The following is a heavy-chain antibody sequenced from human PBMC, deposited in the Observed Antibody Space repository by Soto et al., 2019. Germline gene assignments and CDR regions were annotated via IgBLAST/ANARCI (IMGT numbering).Heavy chain of an antibody. V-gene: IGHV1-8*01. CDR2: MNPGSGDT. CDR3: AREILAVAGTKWFDP. CDR1: GYSFTNND. Sequence: ASVKVSCKASGYSFTNNDVSWVRQATGQGLEWMGWMNPGSGDTGYARKFQGRVTMTRDISIATAYMELSSLRSEDTAVYYCAREILAVAGTKWFDPWGQGTLVTVSS. J-gene: IGHJ5*02. D-gene: IGHD6-19*01.